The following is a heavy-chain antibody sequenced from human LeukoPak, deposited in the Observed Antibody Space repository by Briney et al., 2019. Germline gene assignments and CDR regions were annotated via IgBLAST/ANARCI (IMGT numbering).Heavy chain of an antibody. CDR2: IIPILGIA. J-gene: IGHJ4*02. D-gene: IGHD3-3*01. Sequence: RASVKVSCKASGYTFTGYYMHWVRQAPGQGLEWMGRIIPILGIANYAQKFQGRVTITADKSTSTAYMELSSLRSEDTAVYYCARSLRDFWSGYHDYWGQGTLVTVSS. CDR3: ARSLRDFWSGYHDY. V-gene: IGHV1-69*02. CDR1: GYTFTGYY.